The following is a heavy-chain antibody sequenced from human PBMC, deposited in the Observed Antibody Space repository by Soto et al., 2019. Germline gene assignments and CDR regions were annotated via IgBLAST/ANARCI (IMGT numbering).Heavy chain of an antibody. CDR2: ICRSGTT. J-gene: IGHJ5*02. D-gene: IGHD3-10*01. V-gene: IGHV4-34*01. CDR1: GGYFNDNY. Sequence: QVQLQQWGAGLLKPSETLSLSCAVYGGYFNDNYYTWFRQPPGKGLEWIGEICRSGTTKYIPSLKSRASISFDTSKTQVSLKVTSVTAADTAVYYCATSLWFGTQFELWGQGAIVTVSS. CDR3: ATSLWFGTQFEL.